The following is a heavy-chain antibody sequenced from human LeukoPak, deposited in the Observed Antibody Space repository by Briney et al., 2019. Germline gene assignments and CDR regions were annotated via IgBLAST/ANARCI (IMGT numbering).Heavy chain of an antibody. J-gene: IGHJ4*02. CDR1: GFPFSSYE. V-gene: IGHV3-48*03. CDR2: ISSSGDSI. Sequence: GGSLRLSCAASGFPFSSYEMNWVRQAPGKGLEWVSYISSSGDSIYYADSVKGRFTVSRDNAKKSLYLHMNSLRDDDTAVYHCAKEAGHWDFDYWGQGTLVTVSS. CDR3: AKEAGHWDFDY. D-gene: IGHD7-27*01.